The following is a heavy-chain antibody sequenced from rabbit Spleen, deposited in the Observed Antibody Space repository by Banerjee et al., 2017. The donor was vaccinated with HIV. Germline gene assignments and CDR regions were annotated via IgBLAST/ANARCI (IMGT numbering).Heavy chain of an antibody. Sequence: EESGGGLVKPGGTLTLTCKASGFDFSSWYYMCWVRQAPGKGLEWISCIAGSGSGFTYSATWANGRFTCSMTSSTTVTLQMTSLTAADTATYFCARDPYIFGSDDTSNLWGPGTLVTVS. D-gene: IGHD6-1*01. CDR1: GFDFSSWYY. CDR3: ARDPYIFGSDDTSNL. J-gene: IGHJ4*01. CDR2: IAGSGSGFT. V-gene: IGHV1S40*01.